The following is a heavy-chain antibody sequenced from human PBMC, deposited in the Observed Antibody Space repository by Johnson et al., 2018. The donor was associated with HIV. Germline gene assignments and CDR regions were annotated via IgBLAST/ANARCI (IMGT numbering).Heavy chain of an antibody. CDR2: ISYDGRDA. J-gene: IGHJ3*02. CDR3: ARRYCSGGRCLNPKDAFDI. CDR1: GFAFSSYA. D-gene: IGHD2-15*01. V-gene: IGHV3-30*14. Sequence: QVQLVESGGGVVQPGTSLRLSCTASGFAFSSYALHWVRQAPGKGLAWVAVISYDGRDAYYADSVKGRFTSSRDNSKNTVYLQMNSLRADDTAVYYCARRYCSGGRCLNPKDAFDIWGQGTMVTVSS.